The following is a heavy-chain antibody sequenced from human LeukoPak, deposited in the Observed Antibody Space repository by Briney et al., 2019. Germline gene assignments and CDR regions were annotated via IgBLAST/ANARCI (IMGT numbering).Heavy chain of an antibody. V-gene: IGHV3-23*01. CDR1: GCTFKNYA. D-gene: IGHD2-15*01. CDR3: AKGSASTKSSWFQH. Sequence: GGSLRLSCVASGCTFKNYAMTWVRQAPGKGLEWVSTLSASGGTTYYADSVKGRFTISRDNSKNTLYLQMSSLRAEDTAVYYCAKGSASTKSSWFQHWGQGTLVTVSS. CDR2: LSASGGTT. J-gene: IGHJ1*01.